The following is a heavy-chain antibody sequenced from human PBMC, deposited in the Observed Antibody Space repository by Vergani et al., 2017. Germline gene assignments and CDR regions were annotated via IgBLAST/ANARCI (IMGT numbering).Heavy chain of an antibody. J-gene: IGHJ5*02. CDR2: INPSGGST. CDR3: ARSLFYGDTMGGWFDP. CDR1: GYTFTSYY. V-gene: IGHV1-46*01. Sequence: QVQLVQSGAEVKKPGASVKVSCKASGYTFTSYYMHWVRQAPGQGLEWMGIINPSGGSTSYAQKFQGRVTMTRDTSTSTVYMELSSLRSEDTAVYYCARSLFYGDTMGGWFDPWGQGTLVTVSS. D-gene: IGHD4-17*01.